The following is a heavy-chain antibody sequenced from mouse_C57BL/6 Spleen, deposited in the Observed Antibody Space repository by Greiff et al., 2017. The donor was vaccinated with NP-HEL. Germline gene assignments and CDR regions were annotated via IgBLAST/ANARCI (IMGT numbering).Heavy chain of an antibody. CDR1: GYTFTSYW. V-gene: IGHV1-5*01. J-gene: IGHJ2*01. CDR3: TRSGTVFDY. CDR2: ISPGNSDT. Sequence: EVQLQQSGTVLARPGASVKMSCKTSGYTFTSYWMHWVKQRPGQGLEWMWAISPGNSDTSYNQQFKGKATLTAVPSASTAYMELSSLTNEAFAVYYCTRSGTVFDYWGQGTTLTVSS. D-gene: IGHD4-1*01.